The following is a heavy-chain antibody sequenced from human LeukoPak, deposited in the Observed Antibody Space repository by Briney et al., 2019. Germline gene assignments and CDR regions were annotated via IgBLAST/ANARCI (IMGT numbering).Heavy chain of an antibody. D-gene: IGHD6-19*01. CDR2: INHSGST. CDR3: ARGRGSAWPRGIFDY. CDR1: GGSFSGYY. V-gene: IGHV4-34*01. Sequence: SETLSLTCAVYGGSFSGYYWSWIRQPPGKGLEWIGEINHSGSTNYNPSLKSRATISVDTSKNQFSLKLNSVTAADTAVYYCARGRGSAWPRGIFDYWGQGTLVPVSS. J-gene: IGHJ4*02.